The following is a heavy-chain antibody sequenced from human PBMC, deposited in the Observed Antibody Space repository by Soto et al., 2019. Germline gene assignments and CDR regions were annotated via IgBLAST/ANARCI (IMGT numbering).Heavy chain of an antibody. D-gene: IGHD3-9*01. Sequence: GGALRLSCAASGFTVSNFEMHWVRQAPGKGLEWVSYINTAGSTKYYAESVKGRFNISRDNARNSLFLQMNRMRAEDTAVYYCAREECSSPDCLTAYYSCGLDVWGKGSTVTV. CDR3: AREECSSPDCLTAYYSCGLDV. CDR2: INTAGSTK. V-gene: IGHV3-48*03. CDR1: GFTVSNFE. J-gene: IGHJ6*04.